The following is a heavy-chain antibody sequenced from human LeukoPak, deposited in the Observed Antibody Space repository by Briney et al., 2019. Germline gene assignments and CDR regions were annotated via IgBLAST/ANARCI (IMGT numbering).Heavy chain of an antibody. V-gene: IGHV3-74*01. CDR3: SKDLSGAHDY. CDR1: GFTFSSYW. Sequence: PGGSLRLSCAASGFTFSSYWMHWVRQAPGKGLVWVSRVNTDGRTTTYADSVKGRFTISRDNAKNTLFLQMNSLRVEDTAVYYCSKDLSGAHDYWGQGTLVTVSS. D-gene: IGHD4-17*01. J-gene: IGHJ4*02. CDR2: VNTDGRTT.